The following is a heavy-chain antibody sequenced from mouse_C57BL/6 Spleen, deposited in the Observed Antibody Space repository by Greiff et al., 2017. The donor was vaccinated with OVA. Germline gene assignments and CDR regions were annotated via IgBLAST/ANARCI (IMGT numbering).Heavy chain of an antibody. J-gene: IGHJ4*01. CDR3: AREGDYDYDGGRAMDY. Sequence: QVQLQQPGAELVMPGASVKLSCKASGYTFTSYWMHWVKQRPGQGLEWIGEIDPSDSYTNYNQKFKGKSTLTVDKSSSTAYMQLSSLTSEDSAVYYCAREGDYDYDGGRAMDYWGQGTSVTVSS. V-gene: IGHV1-69*01. D-gene: IGHD2-4*01. CDR1: GYTFTSYW. CDR2: IDPSDSYT.